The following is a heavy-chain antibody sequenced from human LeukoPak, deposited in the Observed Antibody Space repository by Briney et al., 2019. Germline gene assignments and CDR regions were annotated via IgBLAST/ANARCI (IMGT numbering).Heavy chain of an antibody. CDR1: GFTFSDYN. Sequence: PGGSLRLSCAASGFTFSDYNMRWIRQAPGKGLEWVSSISRSGSTKYYADSVKGRFTISRDNAKNSLFLQMNSLRAEDTAVYYCATPSGSYHHFDYWGQGTLVTVSS. J-gene: IGHJ4*02. D-gene: IGHD1-26*01. CDR2: ISRSGSTK. V-gene: IGHV3-11*01. CDR3: ATPSGSYHHFDY.